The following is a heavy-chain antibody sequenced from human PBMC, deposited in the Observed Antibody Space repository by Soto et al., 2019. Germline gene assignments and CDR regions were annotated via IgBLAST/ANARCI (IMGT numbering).Heavy chain of an antibody. Sequence: QVQLQQWGAGLLKPSETLSLTCAVYGGSFSGYYWSWIRQPPGKGLEWIGEINHSGSTNYNPSLKSRVTISVDTSKHQFSLKLSSVTAADTAVYYCARGFVEQLGLDYWGQGTLVTVSS. D-gene: IGHD6-6*01. J-gene: IGHJ4*02. CDR1: GGSFSGYY. CDR2: INHSGST. CDR3: ARGFVEQLGLDY. V-gene: IGHV4-34*01.